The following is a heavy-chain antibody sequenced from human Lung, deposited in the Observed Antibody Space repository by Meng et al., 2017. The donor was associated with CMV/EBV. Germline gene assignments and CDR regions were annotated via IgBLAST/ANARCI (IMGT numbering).Heavy chain of an antibody. CDR3: ARHQNGGTYPLDY. J-gene: IGHJ4*02. V-gene: IGHV4-59*08. CDR2: NYYSGST. Sequence: QVQVAAAGPGLVKPSGPLSPACAVSGGSISTYYWSWIRQPPGKGLEWIGNNYYSGSTNYNPSLASRVTISVDSSKNQFSLKLSSVTAADTAVYYCARHQNGGTYPLDYWGQGTLVTVSS. D-gene: IGHD3-16*02. CDR1: GGSISTYY.